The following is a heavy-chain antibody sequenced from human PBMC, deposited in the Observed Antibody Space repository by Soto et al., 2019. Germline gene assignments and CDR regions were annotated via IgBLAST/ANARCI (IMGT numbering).Heavy chain of an antibody. CDR3: ARATGTLRSRNCDY. CDR2: IYHTGST. Sequence: SETLSLTCSVSGGSISTVGHYWTWIRQPPGKGLEWIGSIYHTGSTYYSKSLRSRLTMSVDTSKSQFSLRLSSVTAADTAVYYCARATGTLRSRNCDYWGQGSLVTVSA. D-gene: IGHD1-1*01. CDR1: GGSISTVGHY. V-gene: IGHV4-31*03. J-gene: IGHJ4*02.